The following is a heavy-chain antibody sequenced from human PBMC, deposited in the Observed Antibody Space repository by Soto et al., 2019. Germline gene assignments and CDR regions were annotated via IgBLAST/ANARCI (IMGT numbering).Heavy chain of an antibody. D-gene: IGHD3-16*01. V-gene: IGHV5-10-1*01. CDR3: ARLITTSHYYYGLDV. CDR1: GYSFTSYW. CDR2: IDPSDSYT. J-gene: IGHJ6*02. Sequence: PGESLKISCKGSGYSFTSYWISWVRQMPGKGLEWTGRIDPSDSYTNYSPSFQGHVTISADKSISTAYLQWSSLKASDTAMYYCARLITTSHYYYGLDVWGQGTTVTVSS.